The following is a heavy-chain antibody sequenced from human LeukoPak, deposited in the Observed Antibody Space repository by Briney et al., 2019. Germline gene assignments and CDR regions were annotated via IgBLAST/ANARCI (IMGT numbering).Heavy chain of an antibody. V-gene: IGHV4-34*01. Sequence: SETLSLTCAVYGGSFSGYYWSWIRQPPGKGLEWIGEINHSGSTNYNPSLKSRVTISVDTSKNQFSLKLSSVTAADTAVYYCARASPPIQLWLRDYYYYYGMDVCGQGTTVTVSS. D-gene: IGHD5-18*01. J-gene: IGHJ6*02. CDR3: ARASPPIQLWLRDYYYYYGMDV. CDR1: GGSFSGYY. CDR2: INHSGST.